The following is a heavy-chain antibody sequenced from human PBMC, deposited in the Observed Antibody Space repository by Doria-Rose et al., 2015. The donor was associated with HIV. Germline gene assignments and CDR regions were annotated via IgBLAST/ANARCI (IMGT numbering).Heavy chain of an antibody. CDR2: IYYTGNT. V-gene: IGHV4-59*01. J-gene: IGHJ4*02. D-gene: IGHD6-19*01. CDR1: GGSISSYY. Sequence: QVQLQQWGPGLVKPSETLSLTCTVSGGSISSYYWSWIRQPPGKGLEWIGYIYYTGNTNSNTSLKSRVTISVDTSKNQFSLRLNSVTAADTAVYYCATDRGSGWTFDYWGQGTLVTVSS. CDR3: ATDRGSGWTFDY.